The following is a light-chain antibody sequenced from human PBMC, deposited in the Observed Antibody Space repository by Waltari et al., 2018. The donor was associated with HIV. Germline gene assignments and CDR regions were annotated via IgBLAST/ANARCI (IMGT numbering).Light chain of an antibody. Sequence: PLLSPRPLIYGASTRATGIPDRFGGSGSGTDFTLTISRLEPEDSAVYYCQQYATSSYTFGQGTKLEIK. J-gene: IGKJ2*01. CDR2: GAS. CDR3: QQYATSSYT. V-gene: IGKV3-20*01.